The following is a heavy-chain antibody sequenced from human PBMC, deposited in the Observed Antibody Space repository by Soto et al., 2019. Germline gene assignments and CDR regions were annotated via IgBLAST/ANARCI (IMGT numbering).Heavy chain of an antibody. CDR3: ARGNVVAFDY. CDR1: GGSISRGGYS. CDR2: IYHSGST. V-gene: IGHV4-30-2*01. Sequence: SETLSLTCAVSGGSISRGGYSWSWIRQPPGKGLEWIGYIYHSGSTYYNPSLKSRVTISVDRSKNQFSLKLSSVTAADTAVYYCARGNVVAFDYWGQGTLVTVSS. D-gene: IGHD2-21*01. J-gene: IGHJ4*02.